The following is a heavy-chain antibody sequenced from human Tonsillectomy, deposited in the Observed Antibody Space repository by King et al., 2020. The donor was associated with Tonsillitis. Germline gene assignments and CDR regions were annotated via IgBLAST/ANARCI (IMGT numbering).Heavy chain of an antibody. V-gene: IGHV1-69*01. CDR3: GSGGYDYEDYYYYGMDV. CDR2: IIPIFGTA. CDR1: GGTFSSYA. Sequence: VQLVESGAEVKKPGSSVKVSCKASGGTFSSYAISWVRQAPGQGLEWMGGIIPIFGTANYAQKFQGRVTITADESTSTAYMELSSLRSEDTAVYYCGSGGYDYEDYYYYGMDVWGQGTTVTVSS. D-gene: IGHD5-12*01. J-gene: IGHJ6*02.